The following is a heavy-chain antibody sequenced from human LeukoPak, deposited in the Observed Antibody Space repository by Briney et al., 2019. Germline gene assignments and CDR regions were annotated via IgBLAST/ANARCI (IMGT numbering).Heavy chain of an antibody. V-gene: IGHV1-3*01. D-gene: IGHD4-17*01. CDR1: GYTFTSYA. J-gene: IGHJ3*02. CDR2: INAGNGNT. Sequence: GASVKVSCKASGYTFTSYAMHWVRQAPGKRLEWRGWINAGNGNTKYSQKFQGRVTITRDTSASTAYMELSSLRSEGTAVYYCARGPRDYLFGVDAFDIWGQGTMVTVSS. CDR3: ARGPRDYLFGVDAFDI.